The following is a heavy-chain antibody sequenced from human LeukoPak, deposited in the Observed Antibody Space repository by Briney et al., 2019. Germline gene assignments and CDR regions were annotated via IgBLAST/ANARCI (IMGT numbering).Heavy chain of an antibody. J-gene: IGHJ5*02. CDR1: GYTFTSYG. V-gene: IGHV1-18*01. CDR2: ISAYNGNT. CDR3: ARGEVGVVPEKTGFAP. D-gene: IGHD2-21*02. Sequence: ASVKVSCKASGYTFTSYGISWVRQAPGQGLEWMGWISAYNGNTNYAQKLQGRVTMTTDTSTSTAYMELRSLRSDDTAVYSCARGEVGVVPEKTGFAPGGQGPLVTVSS.